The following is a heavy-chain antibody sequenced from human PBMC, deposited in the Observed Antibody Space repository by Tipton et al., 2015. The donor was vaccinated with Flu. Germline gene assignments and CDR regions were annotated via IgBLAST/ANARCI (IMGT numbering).Heavy chain of an antibody. D-gene: IGHD6-13*01. Sequence: TLSLTCTVSGGSISSYYWGWIRQPPGKGLERIGSIYHSGSTYYNPSLKSRVTISVDTSENQFSRKLSSVTAADTAVYYCARRTGGSSSQPYYYYYMDVWGKGTTVTVSS. CDR2: IYHSGST. J-gene: IGHJ6*03. CDR3: ARRTGGSSSQPYYYYYMDV. V-gene: IGHV4-38-2*02. CDR1: GGSISSYY.